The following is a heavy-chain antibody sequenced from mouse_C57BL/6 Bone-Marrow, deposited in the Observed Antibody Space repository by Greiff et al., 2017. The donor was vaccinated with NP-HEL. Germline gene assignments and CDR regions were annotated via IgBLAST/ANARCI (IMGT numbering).Heavy chain of an antibody. D-gene: IGHD1-1*01. J-gene: IGHJ4*01. CDR3: GYYGSSYRDYAMDY. CDR1: GYTFTSYW. Sequence: EVQLQQSGTVLARPGASVKMSCKTSGYTFTSYWMHWVKQRPGQGLEWIGAIYPGNSDTSYNQKFKGKAKLTAVTSASTAYMELSSLTNEDSAVYYCGYYGSSYRDYAMDYWGQGTSVTVSS. V-gene: IGHV1-5*01. CDR2: IYPGNSDT.